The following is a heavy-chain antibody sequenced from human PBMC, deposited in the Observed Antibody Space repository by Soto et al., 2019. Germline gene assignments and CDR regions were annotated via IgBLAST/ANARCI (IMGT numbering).Heavy chain of an antibody. V-gene: IGHV4-34*01. D-gene: IGHD3-16*02. CDR2: IDHSGST. Sequence: KTSETLSLTCAVYGGSFSGSYWTWIRQSPGKGLEWIGEIDHSGSTNYNPFLKSRVTISVDTSKNHFTLNLNSMTAADTAVYYCARSPNNYDFVWGSYRYTGLLTPWGQGTLVTVSS. CDR1: GGSFSGSY. CDR3: ARSPNNYDFVWGSYRYTGLLTP. J-gene: IGHJ5*02.